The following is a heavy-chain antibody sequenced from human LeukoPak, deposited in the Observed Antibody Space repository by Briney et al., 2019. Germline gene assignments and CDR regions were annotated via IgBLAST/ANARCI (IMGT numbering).Heavy chain of an antibody. CDR3: ARAAAGTLAFAI. V-gene: IGHV3-13*01. CDR1: GFTFSSYD. CDR2: IGTAGDT. J-gene: IGHJ3*02. D-gene: IGHD6-13*01. Sequence: TGGSLRLSCAASGFTFSSYDMHWVRQATGKGLEWVSAIGTAGDTYYPGSVKGRFTISRENAKNSLYLQMNSLRAGDTAVYYCARAAAGTLAFAIWGQGTMVTVSS.